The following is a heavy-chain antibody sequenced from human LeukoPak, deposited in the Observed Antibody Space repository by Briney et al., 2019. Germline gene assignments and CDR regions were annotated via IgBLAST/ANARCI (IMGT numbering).Heavy chain of an antibody. V-gene: IGHV1-2*04. Sequence: ASGKVSCKASGYTFTGYYMHWVRQAPGQGLEGRGWINPNSGGTNYAQKFQGWVTMTRDTSISTAYMELSRLRSDDTAVYYCARGGYYGSHIDNWFDPWGQGTLVTVSS. CDR2: INPNSGGT. D-gene: IGHD3-10*01. CDR3: ARGGYYGSHIDNWFDP. J-gene: IGHJ5*02. CDR1: GYTFTGYY.